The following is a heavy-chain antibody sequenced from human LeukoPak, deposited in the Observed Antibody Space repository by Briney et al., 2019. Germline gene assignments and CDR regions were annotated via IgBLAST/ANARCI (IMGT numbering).Heavy chain of an antibody. CDR2: INHSGST. CDR3: ARIYVPDKALDY. Sequence: SETLSLTCAVYGGSFSGYYWSWIRQPPGKGLEWIGEINHSGSTNYNPSLKSRVTISVDTSKNQFSLKLSSVTAADTAVYYCARIYVPDKALDYWGQGTLVTVSS. V-gene: IGHV4-34*01. CDR1: GGSFSGYY. J-gene: IGHJ4*02. D-gene: IGHD2/OR15-2a*01.